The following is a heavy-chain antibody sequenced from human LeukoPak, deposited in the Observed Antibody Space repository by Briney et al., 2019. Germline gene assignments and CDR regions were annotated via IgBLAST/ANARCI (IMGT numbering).Heavy chain of an antibody. CDR2: IYPGDSDT. Sequence: GESLKISCRGSGYRFTSYWIGWVRQMPGKGLEWMGIIYPGDSDTRYSPSFQGQVTISADKSISTAYLQWSSLKASDTAMYYCARHGAYSSHYYYYYMDVWGKGTTVTVSS. J-gene: IGHJ6*03. CDR3: ARHGAYSSHYYYYYMDV. D-gene: IGHD6-19*01. V-gene: IGHV5-51*01. CDR1: GYRFTSYW.